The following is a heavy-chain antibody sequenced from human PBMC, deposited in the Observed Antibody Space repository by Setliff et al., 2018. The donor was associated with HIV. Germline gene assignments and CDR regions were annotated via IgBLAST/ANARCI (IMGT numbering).Heavy chain of an antibody. Sequence: ASVKVSCKASGYTFTGYGISWVRQAPGQGLEWMGWISAYNGNTNYAQKLQGRVTMTTDTSTSTAYMELGSLRSDDTAVYYCARYEGIMVRGVASVYNWFDPWGQGTLVTVSS. CDR2: ISAYNGNT. J-gene: IGHJ5*02. CDR3: ARYEGIMVRGVASVYNWFDP. D-gene: IGHD3-10*01. V-gene: IGHV1-18*01. CDR1: GYTFTGYG.